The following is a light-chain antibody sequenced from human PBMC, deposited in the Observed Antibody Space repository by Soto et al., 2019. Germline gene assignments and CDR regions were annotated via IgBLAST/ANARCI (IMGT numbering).Light chain of an antibody. V-gene: IGKV1-39*01. J-gene: IGKJ3*01. Sequence: AAVCGRGTISFLASQNINTYLNWYQQKPGKAPKLLIFDAASLQNGVPSRFSGGGSRTDFTLTITSLQPEDFATYYCQQTSSAPFTFGPGTKVDIK. CDR2: DAA. CDR1: QNINTY. CDR3: QQTSSAPFT.